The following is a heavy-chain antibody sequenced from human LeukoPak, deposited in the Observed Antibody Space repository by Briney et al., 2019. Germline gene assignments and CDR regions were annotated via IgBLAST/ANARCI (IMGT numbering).Heavy chain of an antibody. Sequence: GRSLRLSCAASGFTFSSYGMHWVRQAPGKGLEWVAVISYDGSNKYYADSVKGRFTISRDNSKNTLYLQMNSLRAEDTAVYYCAKANSGYSGYDSFDYWGQGTLATVSS. CDR3: AKANSGYSGYDSFDY. D-gene: IGHD5-12*01. CDR2: ISYDGSNK. CDR1: GFTFSSYG. V-gene: IGHV3-30*18. J-gene: IGHJ4*02.